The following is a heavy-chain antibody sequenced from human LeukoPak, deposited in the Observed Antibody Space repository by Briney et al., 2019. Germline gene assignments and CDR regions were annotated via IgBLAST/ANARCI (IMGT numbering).Heavy chain of an antibody. J-gene: IGHJ6*03. D-gene: IGHD4-23*01. V-gene: IGHV3-21*01. CDR1: GFTFSSYS. Sequence: GGSLRLSCAASGFTFSSYSMNWLRQAPGKGLEWVSSISSSSSYIYYADSVKGRFTISRDNAKNSLYLQMNSLRAEDTAVYYCAGEIKSTVLNLVVRYYYYMDVWGKGTTVTVSS. CDR2: ISSSSSYI. CDR3: AGEIKSTVLNLVVRYYYYMDV.